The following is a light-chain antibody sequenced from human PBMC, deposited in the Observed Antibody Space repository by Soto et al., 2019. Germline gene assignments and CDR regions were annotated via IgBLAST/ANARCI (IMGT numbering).Light chain of an antibody. V-gene: IGKV3-11*01. CDR2: DAS. Sequence: EIVLTQSPATLSLSPGERATLSCRASQSVSSYLAWYQQKPGQAPRLLIYDASNRATGIPARFSGSGSGTEFTLTISSLEPEDCAVYYCQLRSNWPQITFGGGTKVEIK. CDR3: QLRSNWPQIT. CDR1: QSVSSY. J-gene: IGKJ4*01.